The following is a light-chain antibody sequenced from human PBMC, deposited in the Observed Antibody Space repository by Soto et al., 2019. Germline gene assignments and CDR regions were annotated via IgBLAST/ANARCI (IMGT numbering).Light chain of an antibody. CDR2: GTS. CDR3: QQTYTTPYS. Sequence: DIQLTQSPSFLSASVGDRVTITCRASQSISSYLNWYQQKPGKVPKLLIYGTSSLESGVPSRFAGSGSETEFTLTISSLQLDDLATYYCQQTYTTPYSFGRGTKVDIK. CDR1: QSISSY. V-gene: IGKV1-39*01. J-gene: IGKJ2*03.